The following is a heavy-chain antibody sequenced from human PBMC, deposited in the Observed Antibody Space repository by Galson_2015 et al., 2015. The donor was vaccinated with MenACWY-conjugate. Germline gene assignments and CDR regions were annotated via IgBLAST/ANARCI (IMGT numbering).Heavy chain of an antibody. CDR1: GFTFSSYS. D-gene: IGHD3-16*01. V-gene: IGHV3-21*01. CDR3: AREGYGYYFDY. CDR2: ISSSSSYI. Sequence: SLRLSCAASGFTFSSYSMNWVRQAPGKGLEWVSSISSSSSYIYYADSVKGRLTISRDNAKNSLYLQMNSLRAEDTAVYYCAREGYGYYFDYWGQGTLVTVSS. J-gene: IGHJ4*02.